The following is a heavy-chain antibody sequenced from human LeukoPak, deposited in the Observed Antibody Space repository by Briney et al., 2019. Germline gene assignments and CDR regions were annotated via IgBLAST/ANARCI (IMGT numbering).Heavy chain of an antibody. CDR3: ARVGYYDSRNDAFDI. CDR2: ISSSGSTI. V-gene: IGHV3-11*01. Sequence: GGSLRLSCAASGFTFSDYYMSWIRQAPGKGLEWVSYISSSGSTIYYADSVKGRFTISRDNAKNSLYLQMNSLRAEDTAVYYCARVGYYDSRNDAFDIWGQGTMVTVSS. CDR1: GFTFSDYY. J-gene: IGHJ3*02. D-gene: IGHD3-22*01.